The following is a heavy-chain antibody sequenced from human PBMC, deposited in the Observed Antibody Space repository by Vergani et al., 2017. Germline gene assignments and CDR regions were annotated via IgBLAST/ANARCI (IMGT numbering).Heavy chain of an antibody. V-gene: IGHV3-15*01. CDR1: GLTFSDSA. CDR3: YTDYHDY. D-gene: IGHD2-2*02. Sequence: EVQLVESGGGLVQPGGSLKLSCAASGLTFSDSAIHWVRQAPGKGLEWIGRIRSKNDGGTADYAAPLKGRFTISRDDSKDSAFLLVNNLKTEDTAVYFCYTDYHDYWGQGTLVTVSS. J-gene: IGHJ4*02. CDR2: IRSKNDGGTA.